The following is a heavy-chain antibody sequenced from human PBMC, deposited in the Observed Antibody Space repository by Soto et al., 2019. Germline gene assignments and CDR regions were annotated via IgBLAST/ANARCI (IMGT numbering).Heavy chain of an antibody. Sequence: GGSLRLSCAASGFTFSSYAMSWVRQAPGKGLEWVSAISGSGGSTYYADSVKGRFTISRDNSKNTLYLQMNSLRAEDTAVYYCAKDPPRGYCSSTSCYSDYYYGMDVWGRGTTVTVSS. V-gene: IGHV3-23*01. CDR1: GFTFSSYA. J-gene: IGHJ6*02. CDR3: AKDPPRGYCSSTSCYSDYYYGMDV. D-gene: IGHD2-2*02. CDR2: ISGSGGST.